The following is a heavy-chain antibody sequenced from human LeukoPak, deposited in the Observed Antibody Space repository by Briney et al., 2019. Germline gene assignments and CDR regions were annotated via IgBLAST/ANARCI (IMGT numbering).Heavy chain of an antibody. CDR2: INSDRSST. D-gene: IGHD3-16*01. CDR3: ARSEYAFDG. V-gene: IGHV3-74*01. CDR1: GFTFSNYW. J-gene: IGHJ6*01. Sequence: SGGSLRLSCAASGFTFSNYWMNWVRQAPGKGLVWVSRINSDRSSTSNADSVKGRFTISRDKAKNTKSLQFNSLRAEDTAAYYYARSEYAFDGWG.